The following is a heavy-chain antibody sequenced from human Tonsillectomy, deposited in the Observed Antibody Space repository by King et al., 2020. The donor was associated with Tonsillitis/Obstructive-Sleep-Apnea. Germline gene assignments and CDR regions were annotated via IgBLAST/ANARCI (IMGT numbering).Heavy chain of an antibody. CDR3: AREKYYDFWRGSFDY. CDR1: GFTFSSYW. Sequence: VQLVESGGGLVQPGGSLRLSCVASGFTFSSYWMHWVRQAPGKGLVWVSRINSDGSSTSYADSVKGRFTISRDNAKNTLYLQMNSLRAEDTAVYYCAREKYYDFWRGSFDYWGQGTLVTVSS. V-gene: IGHV3-74*01. J-gene: IGHJ4*02. CDR2: INSDGSST. D-gene: IGHD3-3*01.